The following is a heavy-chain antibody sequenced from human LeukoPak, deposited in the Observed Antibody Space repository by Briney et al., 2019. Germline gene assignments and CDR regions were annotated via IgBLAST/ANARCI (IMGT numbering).Heavy chain of an antibody. J-gene: IGHJ4*02. CDR2: IYSGGPT. CDR1: GFTVSPYY. V-gene: IGHV3-53*01. Sequence: PGGSLRLSCAASGFTVSPYYMTWVRQAPGKGLEWVSVIYSGGPTYYADSVKGRFTISRDDAKNTLYLQLNSLRAEDTAVYFCARGGSDTAMAHDYWGQGTLVTVSS. D-gene: IGHD5-18*01. CDR3: ARGGSDTAMAHDY.